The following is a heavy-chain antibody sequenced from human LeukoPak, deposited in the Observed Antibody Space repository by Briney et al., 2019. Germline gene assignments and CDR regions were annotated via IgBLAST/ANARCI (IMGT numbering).Heavy chain of an antibody. Sequence: SETLSLTCTVSGGSISSGSYYWSWIRQPAGKGLEWIGRIYTSGSTNYNPSLKSRVTISVDTSKNQFSLKLSSVTAADTAVYYCAGARLSDYYHYMDVWGKGTTVTISS. J-gene: IGHJ6*03. CDR1: GGSISSGSYY. CDR2: IYTSGST. CDR3: AGARLSDYYHYMDV. V-gene: IGHV4-61*02.